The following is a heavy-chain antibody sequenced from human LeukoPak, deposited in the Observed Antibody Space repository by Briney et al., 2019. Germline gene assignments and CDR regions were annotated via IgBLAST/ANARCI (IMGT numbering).Heavy chain of an antibody. CDR3: ASAYSGSYADYYGMDV. D-gene: IGHD1-26*01. J-gene: IGHJ6*02. CDR2: IYYSGST. Sequence: SETLSLTCTVSGGSISSYYWSWIRQPPGKGLEWIGYIYYSGSTNYNPSLKSRVTISVDTSKNQFSLKLSSVTAADTAVYYCASAYSGSYADYYGMDVWGQGTTVTVSS. V-gene: IGHV4-59*01. CDR1: GGSISSYY.